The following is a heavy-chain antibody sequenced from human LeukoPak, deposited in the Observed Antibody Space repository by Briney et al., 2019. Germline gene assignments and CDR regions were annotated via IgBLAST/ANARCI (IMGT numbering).Heavy chain of an antibody. CDR3: ARDPGIRGFDY. D-gene: IGHD3-10*01. CDR1: GFTFSSYS. J-gene: IGHJ4*02. V-gene: IGHV3-21*01. Sequence: PGGSLRLSCAASGFTFSSYSMNWVRQAPGKGLDRVSSISSSSSYIYYADSLEGRFTISRDSAKSSLYLQMNSLRAEDTAVYYCARDPGIRGFDYWGQGTLVTVSS. CDR2: ISSSSSYI.